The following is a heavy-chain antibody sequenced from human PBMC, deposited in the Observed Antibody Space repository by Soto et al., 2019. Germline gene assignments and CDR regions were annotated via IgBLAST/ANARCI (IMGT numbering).Heavy chain of an antibody. D-gene: IGHD3-22*01. CDR1: GYTFTSYA. J-gene: IGHJ4*02. CDR3: ARGLPIVADY. V-gene: IGHV1-3*01. CDR2: INAGNGNT. Sequence: QVQLVQSGAEVKKPGASVKVSCKASGYTFTSYAMHWVRQAPGQRLEWMGWINAGNGNTKYSQKFQGRVSSTRDTSASTAYMELSNLRSEDTAVYYCARGLPIVADYWGQGTLVTVSS.